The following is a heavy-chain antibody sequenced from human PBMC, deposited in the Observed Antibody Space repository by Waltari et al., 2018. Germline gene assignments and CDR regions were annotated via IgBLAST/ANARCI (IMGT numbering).Heavy chain of an antibody. V-gene: IGHV4-39*01. CDR2: IYYSGSP. D-gene: IGHD2-15*01. CDR1: GGSISSSSYY. J-gene: IGHJ4*02. Sequence: QLQLQESGPGLVKPSETLSLTCTVSGGSISSSSYYWGWIRQPPGKGREGIGSIYYSGSPYCNPSLKSRVTISVDTSKNQFSLKLSSVTAADTAVYYCARRWGECSGGSCYGEDYFDYWGQGTLVTVSS. CDR3: ARRWGECSGGSCYGEDYFDY.